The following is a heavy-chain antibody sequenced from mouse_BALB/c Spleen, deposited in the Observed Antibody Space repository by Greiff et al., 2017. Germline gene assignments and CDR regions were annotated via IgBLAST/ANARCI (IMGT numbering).Heavy chain of an antibody. D-gene: IGHD2-1*01. CDR2: IDPANGNT. J-gene: IGHJ3*01. CDR3: ALYYGNPWFAY. CDR1: GFNIKDTY. V-gene: IGHV14-3*02. Sequence: EVQRVASGAELVKPGASVKLSCTASGFNIKDTYMHWVKQRPEQGLEWIGRIDPANGNTKYDPKFQGKATITADTSSNTAYLQLSSLTSEDTAVYYCALYYGNPWFAYWGQGTLVTVSA.